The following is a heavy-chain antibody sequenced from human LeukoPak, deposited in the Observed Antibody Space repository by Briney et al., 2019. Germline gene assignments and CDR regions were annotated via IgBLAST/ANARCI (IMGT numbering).Heavy chain of an antibody. D-gene: IGHD5-24*01. CDR1: GFTFSSYG. V-gene: IGHV3-33*06. CDR2: IWYDGSNK. Sequence: GGSLRLSCAASGFTFSSYGMHWVRQAPGKGLECVAVIWYDGSNKYYADSVKGRFTISRDNSKNTLYLQMNSLRAEDTAVYYCAKDSGPGSEMAPGGDAFDIWGQGTMVTVSS. J-gene: IGHJ3*02. CDR3: AKDSGPGSEMAPGGDAFDI.